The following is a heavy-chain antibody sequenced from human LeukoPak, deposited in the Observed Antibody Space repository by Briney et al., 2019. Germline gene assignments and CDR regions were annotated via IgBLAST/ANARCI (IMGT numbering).Heavy chain of an antibody. D-gene: IGHD3-3*01. J-gene: IGHJ6*04. V-gene: IGHV3-74*01. CDR3: ARDQILEWLTLSGMDV. CDR1: GFTFSSHW. CDR2: INSDGSST. Sequence: GGSLRLSCAASGFTFSSHWMHWVRHAPGKGLVWVSRINSDGSSTNYADSVKGRFTISRDNAKNTLYLQMNSLRAEDTAVYYCARDQILEWLTLSGMDVWGGGTTVTVSS.